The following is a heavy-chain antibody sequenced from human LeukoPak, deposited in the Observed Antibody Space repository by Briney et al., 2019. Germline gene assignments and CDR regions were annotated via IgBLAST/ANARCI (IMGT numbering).Heavy chain of an antibody. CDR1: GYTFTSYD. D-gene: IGHD4-23*01. CDR3: ASSMTTVVTPGRRSGAFDI. Sequence: GASVKVSCKASGYTFTSYDINWVRQATGQGLEWMGWMNPNSGNTGYAQKFQGRVTITRNTSISTAYMELSSLRSEDTAVYYCASSMTTVVTPGRRSGAFDIWGQGTTVTVSS. V-gene: IGHV1-8*03. CDR2: MNPNSGNT. J-gene: IGHJ3*02.